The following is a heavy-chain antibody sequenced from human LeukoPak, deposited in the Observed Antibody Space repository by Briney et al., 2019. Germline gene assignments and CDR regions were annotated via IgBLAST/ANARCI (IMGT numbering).Heavy chain of an antibody. D-gene: IGHD2-2*01. CDR3: ARGEVPAATWFDP. CDR2: IYYSGST. V-gene: IGHV4-31*03. Sequence: TLSLTCTVSGGSISSGGYYWSRIRQHPGKGLEWIGYIYYSGSTYYNPSLKSRVTISVDTSKNQFSLKLSSVTAADTAVYYCARGEVPAATWFDPWGQGTLVTVSS. J-gene: IGHJ5*02. CDR1: GGSISSGGYY.